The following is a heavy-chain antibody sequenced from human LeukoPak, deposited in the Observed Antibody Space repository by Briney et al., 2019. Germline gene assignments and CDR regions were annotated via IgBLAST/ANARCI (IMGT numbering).Heavy chain of an antibody. J-gene: IGHJ4*02. V-gene: IGHV3-9*01. Sequence: GGSLRLSCEASGFTFDEYAMHWVRQAPGKGLEWVSGISWNSGIIGYADSVKGRFTISRDNAKNSLYLQMNSLRAEDTAVYFCARVGALSSSWLLYWGQGTLVTVSS. CDR3: ARVGALSSSWLLY. CDR1: GFTFDEYA. D-gene: IGHD6-13*01. CDR2: ISWNSGII.